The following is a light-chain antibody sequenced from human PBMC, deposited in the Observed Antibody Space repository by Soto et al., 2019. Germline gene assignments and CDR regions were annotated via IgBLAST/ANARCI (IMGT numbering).Light chain of an antibody. CDR3: CSHGGTSTVV. V-gene: IGLV2-23*01. CDR2: EDS. J-gene: IGLJ2*01. CDR1: SSDVRSYNF. Sequence: QSALTQPASVSGSPGQSITISCTGTSSDVRSYNFVSWYQQHPGKAPKLMIYEDSKRPSGVSNRFSGSKSGSTASLTISGLQAEDEADYHCCSHGGTSTVVFGGGTKLTVL.